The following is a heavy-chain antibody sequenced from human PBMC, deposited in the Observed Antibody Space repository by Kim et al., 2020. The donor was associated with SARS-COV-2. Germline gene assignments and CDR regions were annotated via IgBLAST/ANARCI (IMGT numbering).Heavy chain of an antibody. Sequence: SETLSLTCTVSGGSISSGGYYWSWIRQHPGQGLEWIGYIYYSGNTYYNPSLKSRVTISVDTSKNQFSLKLSPVTAADTAVYYCATHSSGYYPFAYWGHGT. CDR1: GGSISSGGYY. J-gene: IGHJ4*01. V-gene: IGHV4-31*03. CDR2: IYYSGNT. D-gene: IGHD3-22*01. CDR3: ATHSSGYYPFAY.